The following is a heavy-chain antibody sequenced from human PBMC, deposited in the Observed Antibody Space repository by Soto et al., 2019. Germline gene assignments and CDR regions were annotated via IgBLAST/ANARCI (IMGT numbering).Heavy chain of an antibody. J-gene: IGHJ4*02. CDR1: GDSISNNKW. V-gene: IGHV4-4*02. CDR3: ARDNRSGYYFDY. D-gene: IGHD3-22*01. Sequence: PSETLSLTCSVSGDSISNNKWWSWVRQPPGKGLEWIGEMHHSGSIHYNASLKSRATLSVDRSKNQFSLKLSSVTAADTAVYYCARDNRSGYYFDYWGQGTLVTVSS. CDR2: MHHSGSI.